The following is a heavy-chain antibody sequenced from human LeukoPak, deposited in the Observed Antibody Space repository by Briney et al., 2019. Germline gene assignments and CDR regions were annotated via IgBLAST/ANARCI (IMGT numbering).Heavy chain of an antibody. Sequence: SGTLSPTRAVSCGSLRSSNWWDWVPQPPREGPDRNGSLYYDGRTYYSPSLESRVTVSVDTSKNQFALKLTSVTAADTAVYYCARRRGKWDVNWFDPWGPGTLVTVSS. CDR1: CGSLRSSNW. V-gene: IGHV4-39*01. CDR2: LYYDGRT. D-gene: IGHD1-26*01. J-gene: IGHJ5*02. CDR3: ARRRGKWDVNWFDP.